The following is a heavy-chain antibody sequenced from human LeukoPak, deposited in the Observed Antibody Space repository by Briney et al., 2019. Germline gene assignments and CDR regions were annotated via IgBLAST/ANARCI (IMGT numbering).Heavy chain of an antibody. D-gene: IGHD2-15*01. CDR1: GASISSYY. J-gene: IGHJ4*02. CDR2: IYYTGST. CDR3: ARLVDPGDYFDY. Sequence: PETLSLTCTVSGASISSYYWSWIRQPPGKGLEWIGYIYYTGSTSYNPSLKSRVAISVDTSKNQFSLKLSSVTAADTALYYCARLVDPGDYFDYWGQGSLVTVSS. V-gene: IGHV4-59*08.